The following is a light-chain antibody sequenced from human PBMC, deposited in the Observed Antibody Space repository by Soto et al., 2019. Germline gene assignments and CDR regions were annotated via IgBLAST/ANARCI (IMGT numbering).Light chain of an antibody. Sequence: QSVLTQPRSVSGSPGQSVTISCTGTSSDVGGYNYVSWYQQHPDKAPKVMIYDVSKRPSGVTDRFSGSKSGNTASLTISGLQAEDEADYHCCSYAGNFYVFGTGTKLTVL. CDR3: CSYAGNFYV. CDR2: DVS. CDR1: SSDVGGYNY. J-gene: IGLJ1*01. V-gene: IGLV2-11*01.